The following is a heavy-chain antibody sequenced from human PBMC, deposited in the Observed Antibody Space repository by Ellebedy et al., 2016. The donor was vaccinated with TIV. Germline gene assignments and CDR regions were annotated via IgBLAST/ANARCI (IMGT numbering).Heavy chain of an antibody. CDR3: ARARLNWNWFDP. CDR2: IWYDGSNK. CDR1: GFTFSSYG. D-gene: IGHD1-1*01. J-gene: IGHJ5*02. V-gene: IGHV3-33*01. Sequence: GGSLRLXXAASGFTFSSYGMHWVRQAPGKGLEWVAVIWYDGSNKYYAVSVKGRFTISRDNSKNTLYLQMNSLRAEDTAVYYCARARLNWNWFDPWGQGSLVTVSS.